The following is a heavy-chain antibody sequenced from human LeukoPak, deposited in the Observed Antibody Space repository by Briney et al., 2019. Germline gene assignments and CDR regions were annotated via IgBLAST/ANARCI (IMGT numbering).Heavy chain of an antibody. Sequence: GGSLRLSCADSEFTLSSYSMNWVRQAPGKGLEWVSSISSSSTYIYYADSVRGRFTISRDNAKNSLYLEMNSLRAEDTAVYYCARGLPMVRRVIMVSAGDIWGQGTMVTVSS. CDR3: ARGLPMVRRVIMVSAGDI. CDR1: EFTLSSYS. D-gene: IGHD3-10*01. V-gene: IGHV3-21*01. CDR2: ISSSSTYI. J-gene: IGHJ3*02.